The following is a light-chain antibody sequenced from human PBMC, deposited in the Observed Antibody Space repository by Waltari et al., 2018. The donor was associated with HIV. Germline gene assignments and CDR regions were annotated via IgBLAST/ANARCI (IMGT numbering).Light chain of an antibody. J-gene: IGLJ2*01. CDR2: EVS. Sequence: QSALTQPASVSGSFGQSITISCTGTSSDVGSYNLVSWYQYHPGKAPKLIIYEVSKRPSGFSNRFSGSKSGNMASLTVSGLQAEDEAHYYCCSYARSGIPFGGGTKLTVL. CDR3: CSYARSGIP. V-gene: IGLV2-23*02. CDR1: SSDVGSYNL.